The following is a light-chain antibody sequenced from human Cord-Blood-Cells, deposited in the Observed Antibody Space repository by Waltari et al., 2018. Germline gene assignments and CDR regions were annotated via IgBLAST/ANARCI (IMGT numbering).Light chain of an antibody. V-gene: IGLV2-23*01. Sequence: QSALTQHASVFGSPGQSITIPCPGSSSDVGCYNLVSWYQQHPGKAPKLTIYEGSKRPSGVSNRFSGSKSGNTASLTISGLQTEDEADYYCCSYAGSSTLVFGGGTKLTVL. CDR2: EGS. CDR1: SSDVGCYNL. CDR3: CSYAGSSTLV. J-gene: IGLJ2*01.